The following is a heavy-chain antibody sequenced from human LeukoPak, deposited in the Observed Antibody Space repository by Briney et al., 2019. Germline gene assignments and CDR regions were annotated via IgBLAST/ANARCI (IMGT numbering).Heavy chain of an antibody. Sequence: PSETLSLTCTVSGGSISSGGYYWSWIRQHPGKGLEWIGYIYYSGSTYYNPSLKSRVTISVDTSKNQFSLKLSSVTAADTAVYYCARSSSIAFMDVWGQGTTVTVSS. V-gene: IGHV4-31*03. J-gene: IGHJ6*02. CDR2: IYYSGST. CDR1: GGSISSGGYY. D-gene: IGHD6-6*01. CDR3: ARSSSIAFMDV.